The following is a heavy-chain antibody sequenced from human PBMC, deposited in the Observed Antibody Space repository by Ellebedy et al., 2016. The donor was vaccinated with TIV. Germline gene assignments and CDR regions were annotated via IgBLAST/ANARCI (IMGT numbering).Heavy chain of an antibody. CDR3: AKDPGYCSSTSCYRYFQH. J-gene: IGHJ1*01. D-gene: IGHD2-2*02. CDR2: IRGSDVST. CDR1: GFTFSSYA. Sequence: GGSLRLXCAASGFTFSSYAMSWVRQAPGKGLEWVSAIRGSDVSTYYADSVKGRFTISRDNSKNTLYLQMNSLRAEDTAVYYCAKDPGYCSSTSCYRYFQHWGQGTLVTVSS. V-gene: IGHV3-23*01.